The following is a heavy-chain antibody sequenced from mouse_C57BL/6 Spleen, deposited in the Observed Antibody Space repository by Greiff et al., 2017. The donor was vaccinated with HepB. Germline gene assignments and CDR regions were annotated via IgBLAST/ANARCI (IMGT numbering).Heavy chain of an antibody. D-gene: IGHD1-1*01. CDR2: INPNYGTT. V-gene: IGHV1-39*01. J-gene: IGHJ4*01. CDR1: GYSFTDYN. CDR3: ARWGNYYGSSYDYYAMDY. Sequence: EVQLKESGPELVKPGASVKISCKASGYSFTDYNMNWVKQSNGKSLEWIGVINPNYGTTSYNQKFKGKATLTVDQSSSTAYMQLNSLTSEDSAVYYWARWGNYYGSSYDYYAMDYWGQGTSVTVSS.